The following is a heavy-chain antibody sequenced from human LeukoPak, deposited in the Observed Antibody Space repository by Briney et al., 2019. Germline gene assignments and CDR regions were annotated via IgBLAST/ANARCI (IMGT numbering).Heavy chain of an antibody. CDR3: AKGPTVSTFGY. CDR2: ISAGATTT. V-gene: IGHV3-23*01. J-gene: IGHJ4*02. Sequence: GGSLRLSCAASGFTFRSHAMHWVRQAPGKGLEWVSGISAGATTTYYADSVKGHFTISRENSKNTLYLQMNSLRVEDTAMYYCAKGPTVSTFGYWGRGTLVTVSS. D-gene: IGHD5/OR15-5a*01. CDR1: GFTFRSHA.